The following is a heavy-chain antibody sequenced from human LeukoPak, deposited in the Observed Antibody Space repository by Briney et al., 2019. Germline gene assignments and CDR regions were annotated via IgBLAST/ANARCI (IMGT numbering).Heavy chain of an antibody. CDR3: VRDSTWNDSDY. Sequence: GGSLRLSCTTSGFTFDDYGMSWVRQAPGKGLEWVGFIGVKAYGGTEKSAASVKGRLTISRDDSKSIAYLEMNSLKTEDTAVYYCVRDSTWNDSDYWGQGTLVTESS. J-gene: IGHJ4*02. CDR1: GFTFDDYG. V-gene: IGHV3-49*04. CDR2: IGVKAYGGTE. D-gene: IGHD1-1*01.